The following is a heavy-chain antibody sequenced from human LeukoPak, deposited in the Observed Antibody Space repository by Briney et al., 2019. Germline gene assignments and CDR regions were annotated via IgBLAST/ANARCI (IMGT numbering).Heavy chain of an antibody. CDR2: IIPILGIA. D-gene: IGHD3-16*01. CDR3: ASQNDYVWGSSPLD. Sequence: SVKVSWKASGGTFSSYTISWARQAPEQGLEWMGRIIPILGIANYAQKFQGRVTITADKSTSTAYMELSSLRSEDTAVYYCASQNDYVWGSSPLDWGQGTLVTVSS. J-gene: IGHJ4*02. CDR1: GGTFSSYT. V-gene: IGHV1-69*02.